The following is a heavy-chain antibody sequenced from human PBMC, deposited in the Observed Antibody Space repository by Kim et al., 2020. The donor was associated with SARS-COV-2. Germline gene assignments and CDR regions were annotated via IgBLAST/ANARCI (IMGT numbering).Heavy chain of an antibody. Sequence: GGSLRLSCAASGFTFGDYAMHWVRQAPGKGLEWVSGISWNSGSIGYADSVKGRFTISRDNAKNSLYLQMNSLRAEDTALYYCAKFARKSSGFDYWGQGTLVTVSS. V-gene: IGHV3-9*01. CDR3: AKFARKSSGFDY. CDR2: ISWNSGSI. D-gene: IGHD3-10*01. J-gene: IGHJ4*02. CDR1: GFTFGDYA.